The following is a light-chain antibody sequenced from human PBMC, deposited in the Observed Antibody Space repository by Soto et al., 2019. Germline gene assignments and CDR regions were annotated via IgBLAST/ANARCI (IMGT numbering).Light chain of an antibody. CDR1: QSVSSY. CDR2: DAS. Sequence: EIVLTQSPATLSLSPGERATLSCRASQSVSSYLAWYQHKPDQAPRLLIYDASNRATGIPARFSGSGSGTDFTLTISSLEPEDFAVYYCQQRSNWPPWTFGQGTKVEVK. CDR3: QQRSNWPPWT. V-gene: IGKV3-11*01. J-gene: IGKJ1*01.